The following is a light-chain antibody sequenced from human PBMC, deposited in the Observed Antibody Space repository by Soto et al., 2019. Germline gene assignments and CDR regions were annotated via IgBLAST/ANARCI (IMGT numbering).Light chain of an antibody. CDR1: QSISNY. CDR3: QQYGSSPPWT. V-gene: IGKV3-20*01. CDR2: GAS. Sequence: TQSPATLSVSPGERATLSCRASQSISNYLAWYQQKPGQAPRLLIYGASSRATGIPDRFSGSGSGTDFTLTISRLEPEDFAVYYCQQYGSSPPWTFGQGTKVDIK. J-gene: IGKJ1*01.